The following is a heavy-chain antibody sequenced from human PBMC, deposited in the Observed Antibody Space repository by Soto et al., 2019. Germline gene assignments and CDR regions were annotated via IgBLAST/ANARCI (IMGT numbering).Heavy chain of an antibody. CDR3: ARGIVVVPAACGSYYMDV. J-gene: IGHJ6*03. V-gene: IGHV1-8*01. CDR1: GYTFTSYD. Sequence: ASVKVSCKASGYTFTSYDINWVRQATGQGLEWMGWMNPNSGNTGYAQKFQGRVTMTRNTSISTAYMELSSLRSEDTAVYYCARGIVVVPAACGSYYMDVWGKGTTVTVSS. CDR2: MNPNSGNT. D-gene: IGHD2-2*01.